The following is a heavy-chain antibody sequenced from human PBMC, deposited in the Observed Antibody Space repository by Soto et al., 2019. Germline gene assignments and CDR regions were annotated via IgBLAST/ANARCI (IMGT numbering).Heavy chain of an antibody. CDR1: GGSFSGYY. Sequence: SETLSLTCAVYGGSFSGYYWSWIRQPPGKGLEWIGYIYYSGSTYYNPSLKSRVTISVDTSKNQFSLKLSSVTAADTAVYYCARWLGYGPHFAYWGQGTLVTVSS. CDR2: IYYSGST. D-gene: IGHD5-12*01. J-gene: IGHJ4*02. V-gene: IGHV4-30-4*01. CDR3: ARWLGYGPHFAY.